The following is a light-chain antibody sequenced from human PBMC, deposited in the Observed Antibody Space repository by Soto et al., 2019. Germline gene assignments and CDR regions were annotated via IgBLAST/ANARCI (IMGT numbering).Light chain of an antibody. V-gene: IGKV1-27*01. Sequence: DVQMTQSPSSLSAFVGDRVTITCRASQGIAPYLAWFQHKPGKVPKLLIYATSTLQSGVPSRFSGSGSGTDFTRNINSLQPADVGTYYCQKYTSAPLTFCGGTKVEIK. CDR3: QKYTSAPLT. CDR2: ATS. J-gene: IGKJ4*01. CDR1: QGIAPY.